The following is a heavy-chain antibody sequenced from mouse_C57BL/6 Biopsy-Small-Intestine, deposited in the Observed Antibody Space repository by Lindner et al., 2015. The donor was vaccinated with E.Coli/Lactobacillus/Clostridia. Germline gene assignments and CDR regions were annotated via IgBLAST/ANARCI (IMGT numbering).Heavy chain of an antibody. CDR3: ARAEVYYGIVAWFAN. CDR2: ISDGVSYT. V-gene: IGHV5-4*01. Sequence: VQLQESGGGLVKPGGSLKLSCAVSGFTLSSYAMSWVRQTPEKRLEWVATISDGVSYTYYPDNVKGRFTISRDNAKNNLYLQMSHLKSEDTAIYYCARAEVYYGIVAWFANWGQGTLVTVSA. D-gene: IGHD2-1*01. J-gene: IGHJ3*01. CDR1: GFTLSSYA.